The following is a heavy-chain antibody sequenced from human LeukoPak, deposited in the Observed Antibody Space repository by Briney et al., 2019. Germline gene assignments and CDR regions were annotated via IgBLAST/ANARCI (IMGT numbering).Heavy chain of an antibody. J-gene: IGHJ6*02. D-gene: IGHD6-19*01. CDR2: INAGNGNT. Sequence: EASVKVSCKASGYTFTSYAMHWVRQAPGQRLEWMGWINAGNGNTKYSQKFQGRVTITRDTSASTAYMELSSLRSEDTAVYYCARSWSSGWYFALYYCGMDVWGQGTTVTVSS. CDR1: GYTFTSYA. V-gene: IGHV1-3*01. CDR3: ARSWSSGWYFALYYCGMDV.